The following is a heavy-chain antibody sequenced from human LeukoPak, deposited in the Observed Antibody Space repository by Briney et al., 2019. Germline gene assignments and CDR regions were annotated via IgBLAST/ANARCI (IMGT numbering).Heavy chain of an antibody. D-gene: IGHD2-8*01. J-gene: IGHJ4*02. CDR1: GGSISSGGYS. CDR3: ARWMFYAISGFDY. V-gene: IGHV4-30-2*02. Sequence: SETLSLTCAVSGGSISSGGYSWSWIRQPPGKCLEWIGYIYHSETTYYNPSLKSRVTISVDTSKNQFSLKLSSVTAADAAVYYCARWMFYAISGFDYWGQGTLVTVSS. CDR2: IYHSETT.